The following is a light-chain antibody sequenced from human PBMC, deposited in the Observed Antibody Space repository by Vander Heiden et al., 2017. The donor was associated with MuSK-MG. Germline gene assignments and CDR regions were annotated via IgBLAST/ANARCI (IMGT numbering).Light chain of an antibody. CDR3: QSYDSSLSGPVV. CDR2: GNS. Sequence: QSVTTQPRTVSGAPGQRVTSLGTGSSFNKRVGYDLHWYQQLPGTAPKLLIYGNSNRPSGVPDRFSDSKSGTSASLAITGLQAEDEADYYCQSYDSSLSGPVVFGGGTKLTVL. CDR1: SFNKRVGYD. V-gene: IGLV1-40*01. J-gene: IGLJ2*01.